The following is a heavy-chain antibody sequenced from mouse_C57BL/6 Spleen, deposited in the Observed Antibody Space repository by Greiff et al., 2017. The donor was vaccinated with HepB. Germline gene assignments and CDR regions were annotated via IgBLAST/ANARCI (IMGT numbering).Heavy chain of an antibody. V-gene: IGHV5-17*01. J-gene: IGHJ4*01. Sequence: EVQLQQSGGGLVKPGGSLKLSCAASGFTFSDYGMHWVRQAPEKGLEWVAYISSGSSTIYYADTVKGRFTISRDNAKNTLFLQMTSLRSEDTAMYYCARRTTVPMDYWGQGTSVTVSS. CDR3: ARRTTVPMDY. D-gene: IGHD1-1*01. CDR1: GFTFSDYG. CDR2: ISSGSSTI.